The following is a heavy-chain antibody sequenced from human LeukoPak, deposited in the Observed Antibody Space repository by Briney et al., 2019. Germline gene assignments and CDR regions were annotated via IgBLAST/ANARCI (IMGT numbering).Heavy chain of an antibody. CDR3: ARAHYDILTAYYGGWFDP. CDR1: DNSINSYY. D-gene: IGHD3-9*01. Sequence: SETLSLTCTVSDNSINSYYRSWIRQPAGKGLEWIGRIYTSGTIYTSGSTNYNPSLKSRVTMSVDTSKKQVSLKLTSVTAADTAVYYCARAHYDILTAYYGGWFDPWGLGILVAVSS. CDR2: IYTSGTIYTSGST. J-gene: IGHJ5*02. V-gene: IGHV4-4*07.